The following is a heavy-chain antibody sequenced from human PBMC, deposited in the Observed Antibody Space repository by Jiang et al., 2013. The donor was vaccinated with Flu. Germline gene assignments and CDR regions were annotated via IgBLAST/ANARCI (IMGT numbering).Heavy chain of an antibody. Sequence: SGAEVKKPGASVKVSCTASGYTFTSYYIHWVRQAPGQGLEWMGIINPIGGTTTYAQKFQDRFTMTSDTSTRTVYMELSSLRSEDTAVYYCARSYDYDYWGQGTLVTVSS. V-gene: IGHV1-46*01. J-gene: IGHJ4*02. CDR3: ARSYDYDY. CDR1: GYTFTSYY. D-gene: IGHD5-12*01. CDR2: INPIGGTT.